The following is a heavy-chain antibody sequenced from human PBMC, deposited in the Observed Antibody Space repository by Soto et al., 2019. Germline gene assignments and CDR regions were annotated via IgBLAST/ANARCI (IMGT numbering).Heavy chain of an antibody. CDR3: ARGIATGQLDP. CDR2: INPDNGNT. CDR1: GYSFTSND. Sequence: AAVKVSCKASGYSFTSNDINWVRQAPGQRLEWMGWINPDNGNTKSSQKFQDRVIITRDTSASTAYMDLSSLRSEDTAVYYCARGIATGQLDPWGQGTLVADSS. V-gene: IGHV1-3*01. J-gene: IGHJ5*02. D-gene: IGHD2-15*01.